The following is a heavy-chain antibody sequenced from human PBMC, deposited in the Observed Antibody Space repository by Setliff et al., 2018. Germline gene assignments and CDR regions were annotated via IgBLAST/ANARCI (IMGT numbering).Heavy chain of an antibody. CDR2: INHSGSS. V-gene: IGHV4-39*07. CDR3: ARYGTEYGDYEIPGDV. J-gene: IGHJ6*04. Sequence: SETLSLTCTISGDSISDISYYWGFIRQSPGKGPEWIGEINHSGSSNNNPSLKGRVSISVDTSKKQFYLKLTSVTAADTAVYYCARYGTEYGDYEIPGDVWGKGTTVTVSS. D-gene: IGHD4-17*01. CDR1: GDSISDISYY.